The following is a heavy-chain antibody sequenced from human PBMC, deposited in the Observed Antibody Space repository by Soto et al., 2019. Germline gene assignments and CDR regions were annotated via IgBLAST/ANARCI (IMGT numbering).Heavy chain of an antibody. Sequence: QLQLQESGPGLVKPSETLSLTCTVSGASINTENDYWAWIRQPPGKGLEWIGSIYYGGTTFYNPSLKSRVTISADTSKNQFSLRLSSGTAADTALYYCARRSHIVVAPTWGQGVLVTVSS. D-gene: IGHD2-21*01. J-gene: IGHJ4*02. CDR3: ARRSHIVVAPT. V-gene: IGHV4-39*01. CDR2: IYYGGTT. CDR1: GASINTENDY.